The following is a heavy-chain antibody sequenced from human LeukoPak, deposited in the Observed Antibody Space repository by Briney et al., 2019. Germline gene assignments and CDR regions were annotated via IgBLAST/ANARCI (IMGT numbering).Heavy chain of an antibody. D-gene: IGHD3-3*01. J-gene: IGHJ4*02. CDR2: ISYSGST. CDR3: SRESGPFSPFGF. V-gene: IGHV4-59*12. Sequence: SETLSLTCTVSGGSISSDYWSWIRQPPGKGLEWIGWISYSGSTTYNPSLKTRVTISLDTSKNQFSLKLSSVTAADTAVYYCSRESGPFSPFGFWGQGTLVSVHS. CDR1: GGSISSDY.